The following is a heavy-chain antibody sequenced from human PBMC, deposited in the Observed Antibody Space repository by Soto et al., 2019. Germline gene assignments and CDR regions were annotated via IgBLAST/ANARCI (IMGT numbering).Heavy chain of an antibody. Sequence: QVQLVESGGGVVQPGRSLRLSCAASGFTFSTYGMHWVRQAPGKGLEWVAVIWYDGSDKYYADSVKGRFTISRDNSKDTLYLQINSLRAEDTAVYYCARNMNNNLDYWGQGTLVTVSS. CDR3: ARNMNNNLDY. V-gene: IGHV3-33*01. CDR2: IWYDGSDK. D-gene: IGHD1-20*01. J-gene: IGHJ4*02. CDR1: GFTFSTYG.